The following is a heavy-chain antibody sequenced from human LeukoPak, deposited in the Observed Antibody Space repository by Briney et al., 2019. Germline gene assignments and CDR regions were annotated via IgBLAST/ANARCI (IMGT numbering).Heavy chain of an antibody. D-gene: IGHD1-14*01. CDR2: ISGSGAST. Sequence: PGGSLRLSCAASGFTFSSYVMSWLRHARGKALEGVSAISGSGASTFYADSVKGRFTISRDNSKNTLYLQRNSLRAEDTAVYYCANTGGSVYWYFDLWGRGTLVTVSS. V-gene: IGHV3-23*01. CDR3: ANTGGSVYWYFDL. CDR1: GFTFSSYV. J-gene: IGHJ2*01.